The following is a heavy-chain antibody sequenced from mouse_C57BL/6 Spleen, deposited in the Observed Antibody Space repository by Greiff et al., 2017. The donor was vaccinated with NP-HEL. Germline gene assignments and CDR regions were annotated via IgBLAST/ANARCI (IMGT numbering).Heavy chain of an antibody. Sequence: VQLQQSGAELVRPGTSVKMSCKASGYTFTNYWIGWAKQRPGHGLEWIGDIYPGGGYTNYNEKFKGKATLTADKSSSTAYMQFSSLTSEDSAIYYCARGSSWDYYAMDYWGQGTSVTVSS. CDR3: ARGSSWDYYAMDY. CDR2: IYPGGGYT. J-gene: IGHJ4*01. D-gene: IGHD4-1*01. V-gene: IGHV1-63*01. CDR1: GYTFTNYW.